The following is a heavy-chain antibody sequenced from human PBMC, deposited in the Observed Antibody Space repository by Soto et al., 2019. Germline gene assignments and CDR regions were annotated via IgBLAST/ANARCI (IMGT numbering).Heavy chain of an antibody. CDR2: ISLDGSRT. Sequence: EVQLVESGGGLVQPGGSLRLSCAAPGFAFGSYWMHWVRQAPGKGLVWVSHISLDGSRTNYADSVKGRFTISRDNAKTSLYLLMNSLRAVHTAVYYFARAPPAYSLFYRYYGMGVWGQGTAVTVSS. J-gene: IGHJ6*02. V-gene: IGHV3-74*01. CDR3: ARAPPAYSLFYRYYGMGV. CDR1: GFAFGSYW. D-gene: IGHD3-3*01.